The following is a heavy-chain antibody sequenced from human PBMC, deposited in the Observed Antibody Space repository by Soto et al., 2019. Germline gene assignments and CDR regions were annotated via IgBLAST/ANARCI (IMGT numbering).Heavy chain of an antibody. J-gene: IGHJ4*02. Sequence: QLRLQESGPGLVKPSETLSLTCTVAGGSISTSSYYWGGIRQPPGKGLEWIGSIYYSGSTDYNPSLKSRVTISVDTSKNQFSLKLSSVTAADTAVYYCARDYDSSGDYWGQGTLVTVSS. CDR3: ARDYDSSGDY. D-gene: IGHD3-22*01. CDR1: GGSISTSSYY. CDR2: IYYSGST. V-gene: IGHV4-39*01.